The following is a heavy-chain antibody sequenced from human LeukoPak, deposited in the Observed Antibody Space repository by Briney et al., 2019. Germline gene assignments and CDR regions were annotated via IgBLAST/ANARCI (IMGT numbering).Heavy chain of an antibody. CDR2: IWYDGSNK. CDR3: ARDQTPRMDYGDSPTDYGMDV. Sequence: GRSLRLSCAASGFTFSSYGMHWVRQAPGKGLEWVAVIWYDGSNKYYADSVKGRFTISRDNSKNTLYLQMNSLRAEDTAVYYCARDQTPRMDYGDSPTDYGMDVWGQGTTVTVSS. J-gene: IGHJ6*02. V-gene: IGHV3-33*01. CDR1: GFTFSSYG. D-gene: IGHD4-17*01.